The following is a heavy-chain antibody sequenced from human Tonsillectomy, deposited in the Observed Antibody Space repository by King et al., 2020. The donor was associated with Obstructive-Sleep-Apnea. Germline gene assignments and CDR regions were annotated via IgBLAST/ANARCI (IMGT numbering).Heavy chain of an antibody. J-gene: IGHJ4*02. V-gene: IGHV3-30*04. CDR3: ARADSNFEWYFFDY. CDR1: GFTLSGYA. D-gene: IGHD4-11*01. CDR2: ISYDGSNQ. Sequence: VQLVESGGGVVQPGRSLRLSCAASGFTLSGYAMHWVRQAPVKGLEWLAFISYDGSNQHYADSVKGRFTISRDNSKNTLYLQMHSLRTEDTAVYFCARADSNFEWYFFDYWGQGALVTVSS.